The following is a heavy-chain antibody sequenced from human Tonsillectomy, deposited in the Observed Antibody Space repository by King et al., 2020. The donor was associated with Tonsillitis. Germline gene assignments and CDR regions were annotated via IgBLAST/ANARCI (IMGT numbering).Heavy chain of an antibody. CDR2: LSSNGVTT. D-gene: IGHD6-19*01. CDR1: GFTFTSFA. J-gene: IGHJ4*02. V-gene: IGHV3-64D*06. CDR3: VKSTEQWLPPGCFDH. Sequence: VQLVESGGGLVQPGGSLRLSCSASGFTFTSFAMHWVRQTPGKGLEYVSALSSNGVTTYYADSVKGRFTISRDNSKNTLWLQMSSLRTEDTAVYYCVKSTEQWLPPGCFDHWGQGTLVTVSS.